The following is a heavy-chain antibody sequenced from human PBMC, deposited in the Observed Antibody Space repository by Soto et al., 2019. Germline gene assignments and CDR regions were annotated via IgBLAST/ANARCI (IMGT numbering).Heavy chain of an antibody. V-gene: IGHV4-4*07. CDR2: IYTSGST. CDR1: GDSMSKYY. D-gene: IGHD1-26*01. CDR3: ARTVGAAYYFDF. J-gene: IGHJ4*02. Sequence: SETLSLTCTVSGDSMSKYYWSWIRQPAGKGLEWIGRIYTSGSTNYNPSLKSRVNMSIDTSNNHFSLNSKSVTAADAAVYYCARTVGAAYYFDFWGKGALVTVSS.